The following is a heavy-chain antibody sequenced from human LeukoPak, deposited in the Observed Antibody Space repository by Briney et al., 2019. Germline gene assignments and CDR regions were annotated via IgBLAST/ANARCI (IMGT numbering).Heavy chain of an antibody. CDR3: ARAGFTFSDYFGSFFDY. CDR2: ISSSSSTI. D-gene: IGHD3-10*01. Sequence: GGSLRLSCAASGFIFNSHSMNWVRQAPGKGLEWVSHISSSSSTIYYADSVKGRFTTSRDNAKNSLYLQMNSLRAEDTAVYYCARAGFTFSDYFGSFFDYWGQGTLVTVSS. J-gene: IGHJ4*02. CDR1: GFIFNSHS. V-gene: IGHV3-48*01.